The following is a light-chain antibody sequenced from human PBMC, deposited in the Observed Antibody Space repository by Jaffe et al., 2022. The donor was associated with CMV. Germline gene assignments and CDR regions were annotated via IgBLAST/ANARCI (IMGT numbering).Light chain of an antibody. CDR1: QTISSS. J-gene: IGKJ1*01. CDR3: QQYGTSART. CDR2: GAS. Sequence: EIVLTQSPGTLSLSPGERATLSCRASQTISSSVAWYQQKPGQAPRLLIYGASSRATGIPDRFSGSGSGTDFTLTISRLEPEDFAVYYCQQYGTSARTFGQGTKVEIE. V-gene: IGKV3-20*01.